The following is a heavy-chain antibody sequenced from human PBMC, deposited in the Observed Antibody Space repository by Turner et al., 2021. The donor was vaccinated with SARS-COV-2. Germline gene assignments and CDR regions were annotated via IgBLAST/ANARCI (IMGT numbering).Heavy chain of an antibody. J-gene: IGHJ4*02. Sequence: QVQLVESGGVVVQPRRSLCLSCSLSGFTFNSYGMHWVRQAPGKGLEWVAVISYDGSNKYYADSVKGRFTISRDNSKNTLYLQMNSLRAEDTAVYYCAKVVSPYCSGGSCYSSPADYWGQGSLVTVSS. D-gene: IGHD2-15*01. V-gene: IGHV3-30*18. CDR3: AKVVSPYCSGGSCYSSPADY. CDR2: ISYDGSNK. CDR1: GFTFNSYG.